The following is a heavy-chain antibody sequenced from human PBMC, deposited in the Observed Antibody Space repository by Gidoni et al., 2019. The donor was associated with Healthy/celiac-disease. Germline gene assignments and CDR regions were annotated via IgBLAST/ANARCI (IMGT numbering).Heavy chain of an antibody. J-gene: IGHJ6*02. CDR1: GFTFRSYG. D-gene: IGHD3-3*01. CDR2: IWYDGSNK. CDR3: ARASSKILEWLYYYYGMDV. V-gene: IGHV3-33*01. Sequence: QVQLVESGGGVVRPGRSLRLPCAASGFTFRSYGRHWVRQAPGKGLEWVAVIWYDGSNKYYADSVKGRFTISRDNSKNTLYLQMNSLRAEDTAVYYCARASSKILEWLYYYYGMDVWGQGTTVTVSS.